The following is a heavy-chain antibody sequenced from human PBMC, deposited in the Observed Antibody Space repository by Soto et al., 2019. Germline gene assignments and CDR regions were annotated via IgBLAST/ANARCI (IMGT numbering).Heavy chain of an antibody. Sequence: SETLSLTCTVSGGSISSDYWSWLRQSPGKGLEWIGYIYYSGNTKYNPALKSRVTISVDTSKSQFSLKLSSVTAADTAVYYCAKDSGYNYGYFRWFDPWGQGTLVTVSS. J-gene: IGHJ5*02. CDR3: AKDSGYNYGYFRWFDP. CDR2: IYYSGNT. V-gene: IGHV4-59*01. CDR1: GGSISSDY. D-gene: IGHD5-18*01.